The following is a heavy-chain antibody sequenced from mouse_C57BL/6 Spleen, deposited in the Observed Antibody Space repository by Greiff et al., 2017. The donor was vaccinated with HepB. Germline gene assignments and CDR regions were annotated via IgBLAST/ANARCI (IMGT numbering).Heavy chain of an antibody. Sequence: VQLQQPGAELVKPGASVKLSCKASGYTFTSYWMQWVKQRPGQGLEWIGEIDPSDSYTNYNQKFKGKATLTVDTSSSTAYMQLSSLTSEDSAVYYCARDFDYYGSRYFDYWGQGTTLTVSS. D-gene: IGHD1-1*01. CDR3: ARDFDYYGSRYFDY. V-gene: IGHV1-50*01. CDR2: IDPSDSYT. J-gene: IGHJ2*01. CDR1: GYTFTSYW.